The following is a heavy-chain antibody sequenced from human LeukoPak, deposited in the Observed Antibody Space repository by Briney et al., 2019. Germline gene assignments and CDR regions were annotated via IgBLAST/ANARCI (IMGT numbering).Heavy chain of an antibody. CDR2: IRSKANSYAT. CDR3: TRHRDSSGTYSWFDP. Sequence: GGSLRLSCAASGFTFSGSAMHWVRQASGKGLEWVGRIRSKANSYATAYAASVKGRFTISRDDSKNTAYLQMNSLKTEDTAVYYCTRHRDSSGTYSWFDPWGQGTLVTVSS. D-gene: IGHD3-22*01. V-gene: IGHV3-73*01. J-gene: IGHJ5*02. CDR1: GFTFSGSA.